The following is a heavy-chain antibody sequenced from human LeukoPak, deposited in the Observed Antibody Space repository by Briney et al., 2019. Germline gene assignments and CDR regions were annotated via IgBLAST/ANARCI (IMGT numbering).Heavy chain of an antibody. CDR2: ISSSSSYI. V-gene: IGHV3-21*01. Sequence: GGSLRLSCAASGFTFSSYSMNWVRQAPGKGLEWVSSISSSSSYIYYADSVKGRFTISRDNAKNSLYLQMNSLRAEDTAVYYCARAQQLVRDFDYWGQGTLVTVSS. D-gene: IGHD6-13*01. CDR3: ARAQQLVRDFDY. J-gene: IGHJ4*02. CDR1: GFTFSSYS.